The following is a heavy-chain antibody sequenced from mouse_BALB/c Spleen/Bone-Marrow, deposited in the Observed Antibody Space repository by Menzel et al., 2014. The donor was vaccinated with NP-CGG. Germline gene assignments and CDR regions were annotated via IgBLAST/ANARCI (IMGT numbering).Heavy chain of an antibody. J-gene: IGHJ1*01. Sequence: VQLQQSGPELVKPGASVKMSCKASGYTFTSSVMHWVKQKPGQGLEWIGRIDPANGDTKYDPKFQGKASITADTSSNTAYLQRGSLTSEDTAVYYCASGYYGSSPYWYFDVWGAGTTVTVSS. CDR3: ASGYYGSSPYWYFDV. CDR2: IDPANGDT. D-gene: IGHD1-1*01. CDR1: GYTFTSSV. V-gene: IGHV14-3*02.